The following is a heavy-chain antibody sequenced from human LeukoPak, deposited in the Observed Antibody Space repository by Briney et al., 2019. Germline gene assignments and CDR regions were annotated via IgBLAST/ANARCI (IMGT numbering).Heavy chain of an antibody. D-gene: IGHD6-13*01. J-gene: IGHJ4*02. CDR1: GLTFSSCS. V-gene: IGHV3-23*01. Sequence: PGGSLRLSCVVSGLTFSSCSMSWVRQAPGKGLEWVSGISASGGDTWYPDSVKGRFTISRGNSKNTLFLQMNSLRVEDTAIYYCAKDAAGPEYWGQGTRVTVSS. CDR2: ISASGGDT. CDR3: AKDAAGPEY.